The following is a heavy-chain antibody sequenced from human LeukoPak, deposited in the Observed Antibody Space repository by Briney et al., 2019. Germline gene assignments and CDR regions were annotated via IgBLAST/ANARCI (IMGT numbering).Heavy chain of an antibody. Sequence: SETLSLTCAVYGGSFSGHYWSWIRQPPGKGLEWIGEINHSGSTNYNPSLKSRVTISVDTSKNQFSLKLSSVTAADTAVYYCASHYYDSSGYYYVRQFDYWGQGTLVTVSS. CDR2: INHSGST. D-gene: IGHD3-22*01. V-gene: IGHV4-34*01. J-gene: IGHJ4*02. CDR3: ASHYYDSSGYYYVRQFDY. CDR1: GGSFSGHY.